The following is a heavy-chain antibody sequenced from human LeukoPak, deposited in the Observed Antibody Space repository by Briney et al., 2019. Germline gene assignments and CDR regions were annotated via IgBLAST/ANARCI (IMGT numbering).Heavy chain of an antibody. Sequence: GESLKISCKNSGYRFNNYWIGWVRQMPGKGLEWMGIIYPDDSDTRYSPSFQGQVTISADKSISTAYLQWSSLRASDTAMYYCARHKAERGSSGYDWGAFDVWGQGTMVTVSS. J-gene: IGHJ3*01. D-gene: IGHD5-12*01. V-gene: IGHV5-51*01. CDR2: IYPDDSDT. CDR3: ARHKAERGSSGYDWGAFDV. CDR1: GYRFNNYW.